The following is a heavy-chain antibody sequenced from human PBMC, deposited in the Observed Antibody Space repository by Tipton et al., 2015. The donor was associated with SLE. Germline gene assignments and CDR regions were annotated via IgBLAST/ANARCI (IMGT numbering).Heavy chain of an antibody. CDR1: GGSISSHY. V-gene: IGHV4-59*11. Sequence: GLVKPSETLSLSCTVSGGSISSHYWNWIRQPPGKGLDWIGHIYYSGSTNYNPSLKSRVTISVDTSKNQFSLTLTSLIAADTAVYYCAREDEYSSSPGSFDFWGRGTMVTVSS. J-gene: IGHJ3*01. CDR3: AREDEYSSSPGSFDF. CDR2: IYYSGST. D-gene: IGHD6-6*01.